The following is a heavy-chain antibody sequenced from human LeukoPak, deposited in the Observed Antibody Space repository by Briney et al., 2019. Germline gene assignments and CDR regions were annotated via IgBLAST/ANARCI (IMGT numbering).Heavy chain of an antibody. CDR2: VFDGKTT. V-gene: IGHV4-34*12. D-gene: IGHD1-1*01. J-gene: IGHJ4*02. CDR1: GESLNYYY. CDR3: ASGAWAARLHS. Sequence: SDTLSLTCAVYGESLNYYYWSWIRQSPEKGLEWIGEVFDGKTTNYNPSLKSRVTISAVTSSNQFSLNLKSVTAADTAVYYCASGAWAARLHSWAQGTLVIVSS.